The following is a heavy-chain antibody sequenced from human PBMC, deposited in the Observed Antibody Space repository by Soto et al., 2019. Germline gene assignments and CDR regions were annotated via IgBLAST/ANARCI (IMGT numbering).Heavy chain of an antibody. CDR1: GGSFSGYY. CDR3: VRGGGIAARILPYYYYGMDV. Sequence: SETLSLTCAVYGGSFSGYYWSWIRQPPGKGLEWIGEINHSGSTNYNPSLKSRVTISVDTSKNQFSLKLSSVTAADTAVYYCVRGGGIAARILPYYYYGMDVWGQGTTVTVSS. J-gene: IGHJ6*02. D-gene: IGHD6-6*01. CDR2: INHSGST. V-gene: IGHV4-34*01.